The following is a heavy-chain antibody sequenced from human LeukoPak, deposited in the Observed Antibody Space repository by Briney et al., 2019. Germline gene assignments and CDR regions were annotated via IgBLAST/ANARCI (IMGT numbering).Heavy chain of an antibody. V-gene: IGHV3-30-3*01. Sequence: PGGSLRLSCAASGFTFSSYAMHWVRQAPGKGLEWVAVISYDGSNKYYADSVKGRFTISRDNSKNTLYLQMNSLRAEDTAVCYCARDIRFYYYGMDVWGQGTTVTVSS. D-gene: IGHD2-21*01. CDR2: ISYDGSNK. J-gene: IGHJ6*02. CDR3: ARDIRFYYYGMDV. CDR1: GFTFSSYA.